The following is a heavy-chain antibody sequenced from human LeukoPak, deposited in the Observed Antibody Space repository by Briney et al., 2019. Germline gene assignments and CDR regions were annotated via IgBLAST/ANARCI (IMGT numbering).Heavy chain of an antibody. D-gene: IGHD5-18*01. CDR2: ISGSGGST. Sequence: GGSLRLSCAPSGFTFSSYAMSWVRQAPGKGLEWVSAISGSGGSTYYADSVKGRFTISRDNSKNTLYLQMNSLRAEDTAVYYCAKGRRSYGCLDYWGQGTLVTVSS. CDR1: GFTFSSYA. J-gene: IGHJ4*02. V-gene: IGHV3-23*01. CDR3: AKGRRSYGCLDY.